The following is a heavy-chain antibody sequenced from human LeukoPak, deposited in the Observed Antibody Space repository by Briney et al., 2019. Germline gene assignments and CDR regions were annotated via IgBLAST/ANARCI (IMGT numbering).Heavy chain of an antibody. CDR2: ISGSGGST. CDR1: GFTFSSYA. CDR3: AKLSASLITMIVVVIDH. Sequence: PGGSLRLSCAASGFTFSSYAMSWVRQASGKGLEWVSAISGSGGSTYYADSVKGRFTISRDNSKNTLYLQMNSLRAEDTAVYYCAKLSASLITMIVVVIDHWGQGTLVTVSS. D-gene: IGHD3-22*01. V-gene: IGHV3-23*01. J-gene: IGHJ4*02.